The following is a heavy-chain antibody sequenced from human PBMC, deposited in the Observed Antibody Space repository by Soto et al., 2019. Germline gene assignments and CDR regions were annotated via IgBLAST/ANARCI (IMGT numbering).Heavy chain of an antibody. Sequence: GGSLRLSCEASGFPFDNYAMSWVRQAPGKGLEWVSAISGGSPKEFYAESVKGRFTISRDNSKNTLFLEMNSLRADDAAVYYCARDLGYYDSSGYFDYWGQGTLVTVSS. J-gene: IGHJ4*02. D-gene: IGHD3-22*01. V-gene: IGHV3-23*01. CDR2: ISGGSPKE. CDR1: GFPFDNYA. CDR3: ARDLGYYDSSGYFDY.